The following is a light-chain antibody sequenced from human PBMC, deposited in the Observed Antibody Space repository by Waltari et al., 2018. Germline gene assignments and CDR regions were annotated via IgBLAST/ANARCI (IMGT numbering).Light chain of an antibody. Sequence: DIQMTQSPSTLSASVGDRVTTTCRASQSLSAWWAWYQLRPGKAPKLLISDASILERGVPSMFSGSGSGTEFTLTINSLQPDDFATYYCHQYTNFPLTFGGGTTVEIK. J-gene: IGKJ4*01. V-gene: IGKV1-5*01. CDR3: HQYTNFPLT. CDR1: QSLSAW. CDR2: DAS.